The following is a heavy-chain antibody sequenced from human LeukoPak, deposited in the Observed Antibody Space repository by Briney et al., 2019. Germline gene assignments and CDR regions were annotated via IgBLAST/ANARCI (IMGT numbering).Heavy chain of an antibody. CDR3: ARGYCTGGNCYSFGY. V-gene: IGHV4-59*12. Sequence: PSETLSLTCTVSGGSISSYYWSWIRQPPGKGLEWIGYIYYSGSTNYNPSLKSRVTMSIDKSKNILSLNLTSVTAADTALYYCARGYCTGGNCYSFGYWGQGTLVTVSS. CDR1: GGSISSYY. CDR2: IYYSGST. D-gene: IGHD2-15*01. J-gene: IGHJ4*02.